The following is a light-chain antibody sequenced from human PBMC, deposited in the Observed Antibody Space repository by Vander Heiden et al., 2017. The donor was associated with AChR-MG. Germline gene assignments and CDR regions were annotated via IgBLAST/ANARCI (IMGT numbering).Light chain of an antibody. CDR2: GAS. J-gene: IGKJ1*01. CDR3: QQYSRSQT. CDR1: QPLSNIY. V-gene: IGKV3-20*01. Sequence: EIVLMQSPGNLSLSPGEGASLSCRASQPLSNIYLAWYQQKPGQAPRLLISGASSRATGIPDRFSGSGSGTDFTLTISRLEPEDFAVYYCQQYSRSQTFGQGTKVEIK.